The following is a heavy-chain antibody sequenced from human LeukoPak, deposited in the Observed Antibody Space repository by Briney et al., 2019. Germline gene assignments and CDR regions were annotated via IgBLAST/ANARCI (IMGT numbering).Heavy chain of an antibody. V-gene: IGHV3-23*01. CDR2: INGSGGST. J-gene: IGHJ3*02. CDR3: ARGPHLALDTDDAFDI. D-gene: IGHD5-18*01. CDR1: GFTFSSYA. Sequence: GGSLRLSCAASGFTFSSYAMSWVRQAPGKGLEWVSDINGSGGSTYYADSVKGRFTISRDNAENSLYLQMNSLRVEDPAVYYCARGPHLALDTDDAFDIWGQGTMVTVSS.